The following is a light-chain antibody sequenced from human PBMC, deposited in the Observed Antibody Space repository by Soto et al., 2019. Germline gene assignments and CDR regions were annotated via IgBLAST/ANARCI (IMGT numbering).Light chain of an antibody. CDR2: GAS. CDR1: QSVSSSY. Sequence: EIVLTQSPGTLSLSPGERATLSCRASQSVSSSYLAWYQQKPGQGPRLLIYGASSRATGIPDRFSGSGSGTDFSLTISRLEPEDFVVYYCQQYGSSPWTFGQGTKVDIK. V-gene: IGKV3-20*01. CDR3: QQYGSSPWT. J-gene: IGKJ1*01.